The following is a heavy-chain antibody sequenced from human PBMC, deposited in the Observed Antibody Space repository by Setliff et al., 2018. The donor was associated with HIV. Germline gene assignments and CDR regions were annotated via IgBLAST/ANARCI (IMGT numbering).Heavy chain of an antibody. CDR1: GYTFSRYG. J-gene: IGHJ3*01. V-gene: IGHV1-18*01. CDR3: ARVPYRSAWFSGGHDAFDV. CDR2: ISGYNGNT. Sequence: ASVKVSCKAPGYTFSRYGISWVRQAPGQGREWMGWISGYNGNTKYVQKFQGRVTMTTDTSTSTVYMELRSLRSDDTAVYYCARVPYRSAWFSGGHDAFDVWGQGTMVTVSS. D-gene: IGHD6-19*01.